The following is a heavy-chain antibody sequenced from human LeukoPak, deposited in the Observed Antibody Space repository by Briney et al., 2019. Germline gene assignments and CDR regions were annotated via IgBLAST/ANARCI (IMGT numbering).Heavy chain of an antibody. V-gene: IGHV1-2*02. CDR1: GYTFGDYY. Sequence: GSSVKVSCKASGYTFGDYYMHWVRQAPGQGLEWMGWINPNSGGTNYALQFQGRVTMSRDTSISTAYMELTRLRSDDTAVYYCARNDYGDPEYFQHWGQGTLVTVSS. D-gene: IGHD4-17*01. CDR3: ARNDYGDPEYFQH. CDR2: INPNSGGT. J-gene: IGHJ1*01.